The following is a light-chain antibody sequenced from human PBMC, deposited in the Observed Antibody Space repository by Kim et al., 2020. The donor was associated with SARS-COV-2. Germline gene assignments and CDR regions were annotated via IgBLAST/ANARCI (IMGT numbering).Light chain of an antibody. Sequence: LSASLGDRVPITCRASQSISSWLAWYQQKPGKAPKLLIYKASSLESGVPSRLSGSGSGTEFTLTISSLQAEDFATYFCQQYYSDWTFGQGTKLEI. CDR3: QQYYSDWT. J-gene: IGKJ1*01. V-gene: IGKV1-5*03. CDR1: QSISSW. CDR2: KAS.